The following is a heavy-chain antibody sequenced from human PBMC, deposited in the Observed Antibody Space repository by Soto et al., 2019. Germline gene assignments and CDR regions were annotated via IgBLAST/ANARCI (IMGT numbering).Heavy chain of an antibody. V-gene: IGHV3-30*18. D-gene: IGHD3-16*01. CDR1: GFAFNMYG. CDR2: ISYDGSNK. CDR3: AKNLAQFLVHLDYFDS. J-gene: IGHJ4*02. Sequence: QVQLVESGGGVVQPGRSLRLSCAASGFAFNMYGMHWVRQAPGKGLEWVAVISYDGSNKYYADSVKGRFTISRDNSKNTLSLQMDSLRTEDTAVYYCAKNLAQFLVHLDYFDSWGQGTLVPVSS.